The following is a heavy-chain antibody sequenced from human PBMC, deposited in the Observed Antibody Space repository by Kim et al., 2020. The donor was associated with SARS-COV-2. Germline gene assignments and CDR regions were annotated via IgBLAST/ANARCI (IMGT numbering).Heavy chain of an antibody. Sequence: SGPTLVNPTQTLTLTCTFSGCSLFTRGMCVNWIRQSPGKALEWLARIDWDDDKYYNTSLKTRLTISKDTSKNQVVLTMTNMDPVDTATYYCARIRGTGTTRSQSYSYYMDVWGKGTTVTVSS. J-gene: IGHJ6*03. V-gene: IGHV2-70*11. CDR1: GCSLFTRGMC. CDR2: IDWDDDK. CDR3: ARIRGTGTTRSQSYSYYMDV. D-gene: IGHD1-7*01.